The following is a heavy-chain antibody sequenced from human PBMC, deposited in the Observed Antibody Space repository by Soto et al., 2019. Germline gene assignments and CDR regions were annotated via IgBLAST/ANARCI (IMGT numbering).Heavy chain of an antibody. CDR3: ATWGPTVFDY. CDR1: GGSSSSYY. D-gene: IGHD4-17*01. J-gene: IGHJ4*02. Sequence: LETLSLTCTVSGGSSSSYYWSWIRQPPGKGLEWIGYIYYSGSTNYNPSLKSRVTISVDTSKNQFSLKLSSVTAADTAVYYCATWGPTVFDYWGQGTLVTVSS. CDR2: IYYSGST. V-gene: IGHV4-59*01.